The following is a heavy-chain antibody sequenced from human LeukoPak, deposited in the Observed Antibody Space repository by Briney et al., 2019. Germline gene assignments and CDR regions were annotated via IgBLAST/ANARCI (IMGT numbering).Heavy chain of an antibody. J-gene: IGHJ4*02. V-gene: IGHV1-2*02. Sequence: ASVKVSCKASGYTFTGYYMHWVRQAPGQGLEWMGWINPNNGGTNYAQKFQGRVTVTRDTSISTAYMELSRLRFDDTAVYYCARDLYRYCNSTSGYLDHWGQGTLVTVSS. CDR2: INPNNGGT. CDR1: GYTFTGYY. CDR3: ARDLYRYCNSTSGYLDH. D-gene: IGHD2-2*01.